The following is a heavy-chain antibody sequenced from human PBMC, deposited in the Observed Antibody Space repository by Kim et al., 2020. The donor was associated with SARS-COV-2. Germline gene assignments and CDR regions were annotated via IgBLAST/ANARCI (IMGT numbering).Heavy chain of an antibody. V-gene: IGHV4-39*01. CDR1: GGSISSSSYY. CDR3: ARHDPGVYDYYYFDY. Sequence: SETLSLTCTVSGGSISSSSYYWGWIRQPPGKGLEWIGSIYYSGSTYYNPSLKSRVTISVDTSKNQFSLKLSSVTAADTAVYYCARHDPGVYDYYYFDYWGQGTLVTVSS. CDR2: IYYSGST. D-gene: IGHD5-12*01. J-gene: IGHJ4*02.